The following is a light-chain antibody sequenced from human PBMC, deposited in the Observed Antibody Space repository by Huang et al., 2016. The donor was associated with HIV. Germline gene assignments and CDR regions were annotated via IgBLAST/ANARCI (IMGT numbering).Light chain of an antibody. V-gene: IGKV1-27*01. CDR1: QGISND. Sequence: DIQMTQSPSSLSAAVGDRVTITCRASQGISNDLAWYQQKPGKVPKLLIYAASTWPSGVRSRFSGSGSGTYFTLTISSLQPEDVATYYCQKYNSAPWTFGQGTKVEIK. CDR3: QKYNSAPWT. CDR2: AAS. J-gene: IGKJ1*01.